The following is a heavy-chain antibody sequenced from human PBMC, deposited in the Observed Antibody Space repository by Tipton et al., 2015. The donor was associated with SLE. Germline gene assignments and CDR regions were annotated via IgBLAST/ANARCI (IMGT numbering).Heavy chain of an antibody. CDR2: IYPGDPDT. CDR3: AKRGRWDHFDY. J-gene: IGHJ4*02. CDR1: GYSFTSYW. D-gene: IGHD1-26*01. Sequence: QSGPEVKKPGESLKISCKGSGYSFTSYWIGWVRQMPGKGLEWMGIIYPGDPDTRYSPSLQGRVTISPDKSISTAYLQWSSLKASDTAMYYCAKRGRWDHFDYWGQGTLVTVSS. V-gene: IGHV5-51*01.